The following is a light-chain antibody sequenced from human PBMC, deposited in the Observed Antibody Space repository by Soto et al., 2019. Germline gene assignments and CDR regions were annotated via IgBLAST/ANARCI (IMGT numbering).Light chain of an antibody. V-gene: IGKV1-39*01. CDR1: QTITTY. Sequence: DIQMTQSPSSLSASVGDRVTITCRASQTITTYLNWYQQKPEKAPQLLIYGASSLQSGVPSRFTGSGAGTDFTLTISSLQPEDVATYHCQQSHSTPWTFGQGTKVEIK. CDR3: QQSHSTPWT. CDR2: GAS. J-gene: IGKJ1*01.